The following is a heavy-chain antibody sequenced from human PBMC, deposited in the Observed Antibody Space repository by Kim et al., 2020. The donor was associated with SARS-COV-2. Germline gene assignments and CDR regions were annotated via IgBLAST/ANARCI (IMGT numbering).Heavy chain of an antibody. Sequence: TTYAKKFEGRVTMTSDTSITTAYMEMSGLTYDDTAVYYCARSVASSPHDHWGQGTLVTVSS. V-gene: IGHV1-2*02. D-gene: IGHD6-19*01. CDR2: T. J-gene: IGHJ5*02. CDR3: ARSVASSPHDH.